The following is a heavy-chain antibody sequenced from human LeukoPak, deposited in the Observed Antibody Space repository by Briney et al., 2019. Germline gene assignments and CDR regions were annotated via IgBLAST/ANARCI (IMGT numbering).Heavy chain of an antibody. V-gene: IGHV1-2*04. J-gene: IGHJ5*02. D-gene: IGHD4-17*01. CDR3: ARAPYGGGSWFDP. CDR1: GYTFTVYY. Sequence: EASVTVSCTASGYTFTVYYMHWVRQAPGQGLEWMGWINPNSGGTNYAQKFQGWVTMTRDTSISTAYMELSRLRSDDTAVYYCARAPYGGGSWFDPWGQGTLVTVSS. CDR2: INPNSGGT.